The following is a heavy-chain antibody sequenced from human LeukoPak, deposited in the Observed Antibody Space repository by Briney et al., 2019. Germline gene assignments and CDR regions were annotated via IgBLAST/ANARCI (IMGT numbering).Heavy chain of an antibody. J-gene: IGHJ4*02. Sequence: QPGRSLRLSCAASGFTFSSYGMHWVRQAPGKGLEWVAVISYDGSNKYYADSVKGRFTISRDNSKNTLYLQMNSLRAEGTAVYYCAKVGLLDPYYFDYWGQGTLVTVSS. V-gene: IGHV3-30*18. CDR1: GFTFSSYG. CDR2: ISYDGSNK. D-gene: IGHD3-3*01. CDR3: AKVGLLDPYYFDY.